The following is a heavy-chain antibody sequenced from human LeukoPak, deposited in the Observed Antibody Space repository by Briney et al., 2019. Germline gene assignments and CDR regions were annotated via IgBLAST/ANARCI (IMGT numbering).Heavy chain of an antibody. V-gene: IGHV3-7*01. CDR2: IKTDGSEK. CDR1: GFTFSNYW. Sequence: GGSLRLSCEGSGFTFSNYWMGWVRQAPGKGLQWVANIKTDGSEKYYVDSVKGRFTISRDDAKNSLYLQMNSLRAEDTAVYYCARDYCSSTSCYPDYWGQGTLVTVSS. D-gene: IGHD2-2*01. J-gene: IGHJ4*02. CDR3: ARDYCSSTSCYPDY.